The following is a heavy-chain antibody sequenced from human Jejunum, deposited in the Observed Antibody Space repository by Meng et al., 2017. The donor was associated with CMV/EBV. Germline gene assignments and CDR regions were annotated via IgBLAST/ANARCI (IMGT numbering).Heavy chain of an antibody. Sequence: QVHLVQSGAEVKKPGASVKVSCKASGYTFSDYHIHWVRQAPGQGLEWMGRINPNSGGTNYAQNFEGRVTMTRDTSISIAYMELSRLTSDDTAVYYCARYSNSFNWFDPWGQGTLVTVSS. CDR3: ARYSNSFNWFDP. J-gene: IGHJ5*02. V-gene: IGHV1-2*06. CDR1: GYTFSDYH. D-gene: IGHD6-13*01. CDR2: INPNSGGT.